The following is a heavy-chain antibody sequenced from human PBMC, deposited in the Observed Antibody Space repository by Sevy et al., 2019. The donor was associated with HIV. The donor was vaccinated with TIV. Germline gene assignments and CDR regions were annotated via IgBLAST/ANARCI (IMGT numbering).Heavy chain of an antibody. Sequence: ASVKVSCKVSGSTLSRLSMHWVRQVPGKGLEWMASFDPEDGETFYARKFQGRVTMTEDTSTDIAYMELGSLRSEDTAVYFCATTKDYYESYGSPFDYWGQGTLVTVSS. CDR1: GSTLSRLS. CDR3: ATTKDYYESYGSPFDY. V-gene: IGHV1-24*01. J-gene: IGHJ4*02. CDR2: FDPEDGET. D-gene: IGHD3-22*01.